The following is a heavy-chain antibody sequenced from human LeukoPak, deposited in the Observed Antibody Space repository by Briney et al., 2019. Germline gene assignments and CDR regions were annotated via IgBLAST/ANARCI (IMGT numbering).Heavy chain of an antibody. D-gene: IGHD6-19*01. CDR3: ARDRRQQWLDEAFDI. Sequence: PGGSLRLSCAASGFTFTDYHMSWIRQAPGKGLEWVSYISGSGIKKDYAVSVKGRFTISRDNAKNSLYLQMNSLRVEDSAVYYCARDRRQQWLDEAFDIWGQGTTVTVSS. CDR2: ISGSGIKK. CDR1: GFTFTDYH. V-gene: IGHV3-11*01. J-gene: IGHJ3*02.